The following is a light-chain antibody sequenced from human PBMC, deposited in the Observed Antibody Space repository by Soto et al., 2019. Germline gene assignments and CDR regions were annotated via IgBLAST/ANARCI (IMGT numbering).Light chain of an antibody. Sequence: EIVMTQSPATLSVSPGERATLSCRASQSVSSNLAWYQQKPGQAPRLLIYGASTRATGLPARLSGSGSGTEFTLTISSLQSEDFAVYYCQQYNNWPPYTFGQGTKLEIK. J-gene: IGKJ2*01. V-gene: IGKV3-15*01. CDR2: GAS. CDR1: QSVSSN. CDR3: QQYNNWPPYT.